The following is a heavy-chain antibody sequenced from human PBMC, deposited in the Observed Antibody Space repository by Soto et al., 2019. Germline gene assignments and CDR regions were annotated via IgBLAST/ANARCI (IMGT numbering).Heavy chain of an antibody. V-gene: IGHV3-15*07. CDR3: TTYYIVVVVAPSPNYYYGMDV. J-gene: IGHJ6*02. CDR2: IKSKTDGGTT. D-gene: IGHD2-15*01. Sequence: PGGSLRLSCAASGFTFGNAWMNWVRQAPGKGLEWVGRIKSKTDGGTTDYAAPMKGRFTISRDDSKNTLYLQMNSLKTEDTAVYYCTTYYIVVVVAPSPNYYYGMDVWGQGTTVTVSS. CDR1: GFTFGNAW.